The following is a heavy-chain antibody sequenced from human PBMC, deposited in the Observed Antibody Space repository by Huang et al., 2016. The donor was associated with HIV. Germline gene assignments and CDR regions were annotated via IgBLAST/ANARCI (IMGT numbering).Heavy chain of an antibody. D-gene: IGHD4-17*01. CDR1: GGTFSKYA. CDR3: ARGQLGSYGDYDVLY. V-gene: IGHV1-69*13. CDR2: IIPMFGKP. J-gene: IGHJ4*02. Sequence: QVQLVQSGAEVKTPGSSVKVSCKASGGTFSKYAISWVRQAPGQGLEWMGGIIPMFGKPNYERKFQGRVKITADDSTSTTYVEVSSLRSEDTALYYCARGQLGSYGDYDVLYWGQGTLVTVSS.